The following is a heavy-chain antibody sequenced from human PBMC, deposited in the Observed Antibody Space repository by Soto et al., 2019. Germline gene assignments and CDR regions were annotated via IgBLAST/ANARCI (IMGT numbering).Heavy chain of an antibody. J-gene: IGHJ4*02. V-gene: IGHV4-34*01. D-gene: IGHD6-6*01. CDR3: ARGSYSSSSHIDY. CDR1: GGSFSGYY. Sequence: SSETLSLTCDVDGGSFSGYYWNWIRQPPGRGLEWIGEINHSGSSNYNPSLKSRITISVDTSKNQFSLKLSSVTAADTAVYYCARGSYSSSSHIDYWGQGSLVTVSS. CDR2: INHSGSS.